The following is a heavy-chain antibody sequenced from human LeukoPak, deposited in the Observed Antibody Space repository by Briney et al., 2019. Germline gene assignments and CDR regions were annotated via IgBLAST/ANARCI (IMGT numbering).Heavy chain of an antibody. D-gene: IGHD2-15*01. CDR1: GGSISSYY. CDR3: ARVYCSGGSCYFDY. J-gene: IGHJ4*02. V-gene: IGHV4-59*01. CDR2: IYYSGST. Sequence: ASETLSLTCTVSGGSISSYYWSWIRQPPGKGLEWIGYIYYSGSTNYNPSLKSRVTISVDTSKNQFSLKLSSVTAADTAVYYCARVYCSGGSCYFDYWGQGTLVTVSS.